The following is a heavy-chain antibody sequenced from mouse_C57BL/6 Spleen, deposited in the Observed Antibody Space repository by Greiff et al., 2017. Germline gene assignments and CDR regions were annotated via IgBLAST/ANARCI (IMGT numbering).Heavy chain of an antibody. CDR2: IWTGGGT. CDR3: ARGTLLRAMDY. Sequence: VQVVESGPGLVAPSQSLSITCTVSGFSLTSYAISWVRQPPGKGLEWLGVIWTGGGTNYNSALQSRLSISKDNSKSQVFLKRNSLLTDDTARFYCARGTLLRAMDYWGEGTSVTVSS. D-gene: IGHD2-10*01. CDR1: GFSLTSYA. V-gene: IGHV2-9-1*01. J-gene: IGHJ4*01.